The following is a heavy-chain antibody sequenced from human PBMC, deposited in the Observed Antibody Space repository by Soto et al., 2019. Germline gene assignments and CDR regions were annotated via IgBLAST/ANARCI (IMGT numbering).Heavy chain of an antibody. V-gene: IGHV3-30*18. CDR2: ISYDGSNK. CDR3: AKDSLRVGAIKGYYFDN. J-gene: IGHJ4*02. D-gene: IGHD1-26*01. Sequence: LGGSLRLSCAASGFTFSSYGMHWVLQAPGKGLEWVAVISYDGSNKYYADSVKGRFTISRDNSKNTLYLQMNSLRAEDTAVYYCAKDSLRVGAIKGYYFDNWGQGTLVTVSS. CDR1: GFTFSSYG.